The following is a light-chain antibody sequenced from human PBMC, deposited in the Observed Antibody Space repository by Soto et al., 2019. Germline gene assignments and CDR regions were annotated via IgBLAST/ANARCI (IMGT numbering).Light chain of an antibody. J-gene: IGLJ1*01. Sequence: SSELTQPPSVSVSPGQTASITCSGDKLGDKYACWYQQEPGQSPVLVIYQDSNRPSGIPERFSGSNSENTATLTISGTQAMDEADYYCQAWDSSTGVFGTGTKLTVL. CDR2: QDS. CDR3: QAWDSSTGV. V-gene: IGLV3-1*01. CDR1: KLGDKY.